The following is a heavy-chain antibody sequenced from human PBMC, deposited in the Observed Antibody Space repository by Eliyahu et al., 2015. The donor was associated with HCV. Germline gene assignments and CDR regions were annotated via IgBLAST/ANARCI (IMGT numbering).Heavy chain of an antibody. CDR2: ISSSSTTM. J-gene: IGHJ6*02. V-gene: IGHV3-48*02. CDR1: AFTFSSYS. Sequence: EVQLVESGGGLVQPGGSLRLSCAAXAFTFSSYSMNWVRQAPGKGLEWVSYISSSSTTMYYADSVRGRFTISRDNAKNSLYLQMNSLRDEDTAVYYCARVFRGSYGMDVWGQGTTVTVSS. CDR3: ARVFRGSYGMDV. D-gene: IGHD2-15*01.